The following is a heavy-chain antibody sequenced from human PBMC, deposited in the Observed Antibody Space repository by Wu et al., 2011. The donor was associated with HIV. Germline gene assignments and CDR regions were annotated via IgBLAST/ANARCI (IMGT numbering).Heavy chain of an antibody. V-gene: IGHV1-2*02. CDR2: INPNNGGT. Sequence: QVQLVQSGAEVKKPGASVKVSCKASGYAFTGYYIHWVRQAPGQGLEWMGWINPNNGGTNYAQKFQGRVTMTRDTSISTAYMELSRLRSDDTAVYYCARWESHLDFQHWGQGTLVTVSS. CDR3: ARWESHLDFQH. D-gene: IGHD1-26*01. CDR1: GYAFTGYY. J-gene: IGHJ1*01.